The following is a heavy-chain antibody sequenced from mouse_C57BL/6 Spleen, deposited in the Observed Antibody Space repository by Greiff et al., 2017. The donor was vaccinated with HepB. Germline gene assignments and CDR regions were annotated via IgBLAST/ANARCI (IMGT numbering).Heavy chain of an antibody. Sequence: EVKVEESGGGLVKPGGSLKLSCAASGFTFSDYGMHWVRQAPEKGLEWVAYISSGSSTIYYADTVKGRFTISRDNAKNTLFLQMTSLRSEDTAMYYCARGASNYGYFDVWGTGTTVTVSS. CDR3: ARGASNYGYFDV. D-gene: IGHD2-10*02. V-gene: IGHV5-17*01. J-gene: IGHJ1*03. CDR1: GFTFSDYG. CDR2: ISSGSSTI.